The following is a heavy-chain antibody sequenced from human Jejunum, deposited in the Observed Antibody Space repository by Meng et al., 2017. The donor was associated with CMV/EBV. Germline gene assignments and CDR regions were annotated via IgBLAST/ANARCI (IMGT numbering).Heavy chain of an antibody. Sequence: PDSGPRRGKHSGTLSLTCTFFGDSISTHYWSWIRQPAGRGLEWIGRSGNGGDTYYNPSLNSRVTVSIDTSKNQFSLTLTSVTAADTAVYYCARDSQGRDPWYFDLWGPGTLVTVSS. V-gene: IGHV4-4*07. CDR1: GDSISTHY. J-gene: IGHJ2*01. CDR3: ARDSQGRDPWYFDL. CDR2: SGNGGDT.